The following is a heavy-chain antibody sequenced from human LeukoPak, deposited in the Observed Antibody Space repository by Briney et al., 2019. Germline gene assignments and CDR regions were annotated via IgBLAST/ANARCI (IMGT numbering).Heavy chain of an antibody. CDR3: AARIAAAQFDY. V-gene: IGHV3-9*01. D-gene: IGHD6-13*01. CDR1: AFTFDDYA. CDR2: ISWNSGGI. J-gene: IGHJ4*02. Sequence: PGRSLRLSCAASAFTFDDYAMHWVRQAPGKGLEWVSGISWNSGGIGYADSVKGRFTISRDNAKRSLYLQMNSLRAEDTALYYCAARIAAAQFDYWGQGTLVNVSS.